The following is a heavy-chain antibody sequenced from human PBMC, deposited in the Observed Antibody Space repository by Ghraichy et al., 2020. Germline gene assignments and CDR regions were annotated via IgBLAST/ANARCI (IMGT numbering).Heavy chain of an antibody. CDR1: GGSISSGGYY. J-gene: IGHJ6*03. D-gene: IGHD2-2*01. CDR3: ARGYCSSTSCYWYYNYMDV. V-gene: IGHV4-31*03. CDR2: IYYSGST. Sequence: SETLSLTCTVSGGSISSGGYYWSWIRQHPGKGLEWIGYIYYSGSTYYNPSLKSRVTISVDTSKNQFSLKLSSVTAADTAVYYCARGYCSSTSCYWYYNYMDVWGKGTTVTVSS.